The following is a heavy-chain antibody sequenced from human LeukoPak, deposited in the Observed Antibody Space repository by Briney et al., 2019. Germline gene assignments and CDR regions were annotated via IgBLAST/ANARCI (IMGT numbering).Heavy chain of an antibody. D-gene: IGHD3-10*01. CDR2: IYYSGST. CDR3: AGDYSSASYRFDY. J-gene: IGHJ4*02. CDR1: GGSISSYPISSYS. Sequence: SETLSLTCTVSGGSISSYPISSYSWSWIRQPPGRGPEWIGYIYYSGSTTYNPSLKSRLTISLDTSKNQFSLKLRSVTAADTAVYYCAGDYSSASYRFDYWGQGTLVSVSS. V-gene: IGHV4-61*01.